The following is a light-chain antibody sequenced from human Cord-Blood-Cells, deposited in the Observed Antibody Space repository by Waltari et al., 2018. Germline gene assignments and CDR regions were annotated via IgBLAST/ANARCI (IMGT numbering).Light chain of an antibody. CDR1: SSDVGSYHL. V-gene: IGLV2-23*01. Sequence: QSALTQPASVYGSPGQSITLSCTGTSSDVGSYHLVPWYQQHPGKAPKLMIYEGSKRPSGVSNRFSGSKSGNTASLTISGLQAEDEADYYCCSYAGSSTLVFGGGTKLTVL. J-gene: IGLJ2*01. CDR2: EGS. CDR3: CSYAGSSTLV.